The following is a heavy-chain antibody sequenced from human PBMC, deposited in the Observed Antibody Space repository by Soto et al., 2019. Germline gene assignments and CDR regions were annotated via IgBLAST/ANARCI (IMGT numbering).Heavy chain of an antibody. CDR3: ARGYGGTVSPKY. J-gene: IGHJ4*02. D-gene: IGHD4-17*01. CDR2: IYYSGST. CDR1: RGSISSGTNY. Sequence: SETLSLTCTVSRGSISSGTNYWAWIRQPPGKGLEWIANIYYSGSTFYNPSLKSRVTISLDTSKNQFSLKLRSVTAADTAVYYCARGYGGTVSPKYWGQGTLVTVSS. V-gene: IGHV4-39*07.